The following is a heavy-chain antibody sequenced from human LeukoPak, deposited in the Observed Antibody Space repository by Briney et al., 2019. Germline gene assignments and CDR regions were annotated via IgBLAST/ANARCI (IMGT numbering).Heavy chain of an antibody. CDR3: AREALTETTFGPYDY. CDR2: ISSSGSTK. J-gene: IGHJ4*02. D-gene: IGHD4-17*01. V-gene: IGHV3-48*03. Sequence: GGSLRLSCAASGFTFSSYEMNWVRQAPGKGLEWVSYISSSGSTKYYADSMMGRFTLSRANAKKSLNLQMHRMRAEDTAVSYCAREALTETTFGPYDYWGQGTLVTVSS. CDR1: GFTFSSYE.